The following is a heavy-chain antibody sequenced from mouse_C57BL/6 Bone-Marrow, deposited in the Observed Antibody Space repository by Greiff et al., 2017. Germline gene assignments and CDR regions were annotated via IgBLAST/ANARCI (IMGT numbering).Heavy chain of an antibody. Sequence: EVQGVESGGGLVKPGGSLKLSCAASGFTFSSYTMSWVRQTPEKRLEWVATISGGGGNTYYPDSVKGRFTISRANAKNTLYLQMSSLRSEDTSLYYCASLYDDGSSYPPWFAYWGQGTLVTVSA. CDR3: ASLYDDGSSYPPWFAY. V-gene: IGHV5-9*01. J-gene: IGHJ3*01. CDR2: ISGGGGNT. CDR1: GFTFSSYT. D-gene: IGHD1-1*01.